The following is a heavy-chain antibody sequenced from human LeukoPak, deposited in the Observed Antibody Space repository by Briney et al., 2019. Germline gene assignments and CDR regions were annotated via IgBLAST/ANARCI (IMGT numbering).Heavy chain of an antibody. Sequence: SQTLSLTCAISGDIISSYSAGWNWIRQSPSRGLEWLGRTYYRSKWYNEYALSVRSRITISPDTSKNQVSLQLNSVTPDDTAFYYCGRDIGAAIGHWGQGTLVTVSS. V-gene: IGHV6-1*01. CDR1: GDIISSYSAG. D-gene: IGHD6-13*01. J-gene: IGHJ4*02. CDR2: TYYRSKWYN. CDR3: GRDIGAAIGH.